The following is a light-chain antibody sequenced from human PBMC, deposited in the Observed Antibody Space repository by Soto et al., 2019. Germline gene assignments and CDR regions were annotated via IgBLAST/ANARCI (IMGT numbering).Light chain of an antibody. CDR1: QSVSRY. J-gene: IGKJ4*01. CDR2: DAS. V-gene: IGKV3-11*01. CDR3: HHRSDWPYT. Sequence: EIVLTQSPATLALSPGERATLSCRASQSVSRYLAWYQQKPGQAPRLLIYDASNRTTGSPASFSGSGSGTDFTLTISRPEPEDFTVYYCHHRSDWPYTFDGGPKMQIK.